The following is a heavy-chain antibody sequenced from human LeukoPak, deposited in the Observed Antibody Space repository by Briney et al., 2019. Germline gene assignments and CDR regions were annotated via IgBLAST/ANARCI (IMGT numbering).Heavy chain of an antibody. J-gene: IGHJ4*02. D-gene: IGHD3-3*01. V-gene: IGHV3-30-3*01. CDR3: ARQATEWNFDY. CDR1: GFTFSNYP. Sequence: HPGRSLRLSCAASGFTFSNYPMHWVRQAPGKGLEWVAVTSYDGSNKYYADSVKGRFTISRDNSKNTLYLQMNSLRAEDTAMYYCARQATEWNFDYWGQGTLVTVSS. CDR2: TSYDGSNK.